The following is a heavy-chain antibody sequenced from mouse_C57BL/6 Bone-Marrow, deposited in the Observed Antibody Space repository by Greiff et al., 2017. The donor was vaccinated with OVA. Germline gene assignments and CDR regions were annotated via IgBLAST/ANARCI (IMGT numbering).Heavy chain of an antibody. CDR1: GYAFSSSW. D-gene: IGHD3-2*02. V-gene: IGHV1-82*01. Sequence: VKLMESGPELVKPGASVKISCKASGYAFSSSWMNWVKQRPGKGLEWIGRIYPGDGDTNYNGKFKGKATLTADKSSSTAYMQLSSLTSEDSAVYFCARSRQLRLPSAYWGQGTLVTVSA. CDR2: IYPGDGDT. CDR3: ARSRQLRLPSAY. J-gene: IGHJ3*01.